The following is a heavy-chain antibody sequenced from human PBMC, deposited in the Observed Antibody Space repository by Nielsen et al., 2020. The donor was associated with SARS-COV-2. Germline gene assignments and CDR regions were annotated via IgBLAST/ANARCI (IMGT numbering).Heavy chain of an antibody. CDR2: IIPIFGTA. CDR1: GGTFSSYA. J-gene: IGHJ6*03. V-gene: IGHV1-69*13. Sequence: SVKVSCKASGGTFSSYAISWVRQAPGQGLEWMGGIIPIFGTANYAQKFQGRVTITADESTSTAYMELSSLRSEDTAVYYCARITLVDTAMVAPLPSYYYYMDVWGKGTTVTVSS. D-gene: IGHD5-18*01. CDR3: ARITLVDTAMVAPLPSYYYYMDV.